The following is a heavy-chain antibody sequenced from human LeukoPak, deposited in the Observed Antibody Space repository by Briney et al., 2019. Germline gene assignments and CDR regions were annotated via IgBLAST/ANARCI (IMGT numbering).Heavy chain of an antibody. CDR1: GYSFSSYW. V-gene: IGHV5-51*01. CDR3: ARTGYTSGWYVGSFDY. J-gene: IGHJ4*02. Sequence: GESLKISCMGSGYSFSSYWLGWVRQMPGKGLEWMGLNFPGDSITRYSPSFQGQVSISADKSISTAYLQWSSLKASDTAMYYCARTGYTSGWYVGSFDYWGQGTLVTVSS. CDR2: NFPGDSIT. D-gene: IGHD6-19*01.